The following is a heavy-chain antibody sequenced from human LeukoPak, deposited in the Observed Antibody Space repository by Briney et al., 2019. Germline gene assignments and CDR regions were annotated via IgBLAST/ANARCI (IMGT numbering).Heavy chain of an antibody. V-gene: IGHV4-39*01. D-gene: IGHD2-15*01. Sequence: SETLSLTCTVSGGSISSSSYYWGWIRQPPGKGLEWIGSIYYSGSTYYNPSLKSRVTISVDTSKNQFSLKLSSVTAADTAVHYCASHGGYCSGGSCYAIDYWGQGTLVTVSS. CDR1: GGSISSSSYY. CDR3: ASHGGYCSGGSCYAIDY. CDR2: IYYSGST. J-gene: IGHJ4*02.